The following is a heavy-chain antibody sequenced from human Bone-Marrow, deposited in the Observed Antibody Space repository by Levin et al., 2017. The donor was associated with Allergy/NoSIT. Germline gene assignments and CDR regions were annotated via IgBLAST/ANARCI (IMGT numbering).Heavy chain of an antibody. Sequence: LAGGSLRLSCAASGFTVSNNYVSWVRQAPGKGLEWVSHIYSGGNTFYADSVKGRFTISRDSSKNTLFLQMNSLTAEDTAVYYCANDRGYWGQGTLVTVSS. CDR3: ANDRGY. J-gene: IGHJ4*02. CDR2: IYSGGNT. CDR1: GFTVSNNY. V-gene: IGHV3-66*01.